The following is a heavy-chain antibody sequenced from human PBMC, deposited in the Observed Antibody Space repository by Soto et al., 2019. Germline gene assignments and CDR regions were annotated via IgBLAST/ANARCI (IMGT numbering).Heavy chain of an antibody. CDR1: GFTFSXAW. J-gene: IGHJ2*01. D-gene: IGHD2-2*01. Sequence: SXRXSSAASGFTFSXAWMSWFLQAPGKGLDWVGLIKIKTDGWTTNYAAPVKVIFTISRDYSKNTLYLQMNSLKTEDKAVYYCTTAPLRYCSSTSCYQGYFDLWGRGALDTVSS. CDR2: IKIKTDGWTT. V-gene: IGHV3-15*01. CDR3: TTAPLRYCSSTSCYQGYFDL.